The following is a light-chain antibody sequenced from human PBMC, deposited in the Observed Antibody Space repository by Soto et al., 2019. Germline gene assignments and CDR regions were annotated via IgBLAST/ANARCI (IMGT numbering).Light chain of an antibody. CDR2: EVT. Sequence: QSALSQPASVSGSPGQSVTISCTGTSSDIGSYNLVSWYHHRPGQAPKLVIYEVTRRPSGVPDRFSGSKSVTSASLAIRGLQSEDEADYYCATWDDSLNGPVFGGGTQLTVL. CDR3: ATWDDSLNGPV. CDR1: SSDIGSYNL. J-gene: IGLJ3*02. V-gene: IGLV2-14*02.